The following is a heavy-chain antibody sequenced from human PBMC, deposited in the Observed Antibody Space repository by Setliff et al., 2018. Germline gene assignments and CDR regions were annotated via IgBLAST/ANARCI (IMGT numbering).Heavy chain of an antibody. CDR3: ARLALTGYDSSGYYYALDYYYYMDV. J-gene: IGHJ6*03. CDR1: GFTFSSYW. D-gene: IGHD3-22*01. CDR2: INEDGSHK. V-gene: IGHV3-7*01. Sequence: PGGSLRLSCAASGFTFSSYWMSWVRQAPGKGLERLANINEDGSHKWYVDSVKGRFTISRDNAKNSLFLQMNSLRAEDTAVYYCARLALTGYDSSGYYYALDYYYYMDVWGKGTTVTVSS.